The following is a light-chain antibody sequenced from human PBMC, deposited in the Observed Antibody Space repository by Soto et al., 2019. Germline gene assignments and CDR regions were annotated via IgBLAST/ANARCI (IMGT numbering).Light chain of an antibody. CDR2: GAC. J-gene: IGKJ5*01. Sequence: ELVSTQSPGTLSLSPGERATLSCRASQSVSTNYLAWYQQKPGRAPRLLIYGACSRVTGIPGRFSGSGSGTDFTLTISRLEPEAFAVYYCQQYGSSPSITFGQGTRLEI. V-gene: IGKV3-20*01. CDR3: QQYGSSPSIT. CDR1: QSVSTNY.